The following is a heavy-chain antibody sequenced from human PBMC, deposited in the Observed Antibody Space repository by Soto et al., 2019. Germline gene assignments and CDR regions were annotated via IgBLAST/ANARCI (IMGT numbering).Heavy chain of an antibody. V-gene: IGHV1-18*01. J-gene: IGHJ6*02. D-gene: IGHD2-8*01. CDR1: GYTFTRYG. Sequence: ASVKVSCKASGYTFTRYGISWVRQAPGQGLEWMGWISAYNGNTNYAQKLQGRVTMTTDTSTSTAYMELRSLRSDDTAVYYCARDLDCTNGVCYILGTQGMDVWGQGTTVTVSS. CDR2: ISAYNGNT. CDR3: ARDLDCTNGVCYILGTQGMDV.